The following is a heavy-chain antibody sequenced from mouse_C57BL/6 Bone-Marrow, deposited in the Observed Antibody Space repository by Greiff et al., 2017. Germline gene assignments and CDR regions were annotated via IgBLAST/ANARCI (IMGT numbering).Heavy chain of an antibody. CDR1: GYTFTNYW. V-gene: IGHV1-63*01. J-gene: IGHJ4*01. D-gene: IGHD1-1*01. Sequence: QVQLQQSGAELVRPGTSVKMSCKASGYTFTNYWIGWAKQRPGHGLEWIGDIYPGGGYTNYNEKFKGKATLTADKSSSTAYMQFSCLTSEDSAIYYCARSYYGSLIDYWGQGTSVTVSS. CDR3: ARSYYGSLIDY. CDR2: IYPGGGYT.